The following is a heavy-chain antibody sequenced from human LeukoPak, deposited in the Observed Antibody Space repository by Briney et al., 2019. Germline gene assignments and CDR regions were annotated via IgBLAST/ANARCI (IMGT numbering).Heavy chain of an antibody. CDR1: GFTFDDYA. Sequence: QAGGSLRLSCAASGFTFDDYAMHWVRQAPGKGLEWVSGISWNSGSIGYADSVKGRFTISRDNAKNSLYLQMNSLRAEDTALYYCAKDLGYCSSTSCPGGGFDYWGQGTLVTVSS. CDR3: AKDLGYCSSTSCPGGGFDY. D-gene: IGHD2-2*01. V-gene: IGHV3-9*01. CDR2: ISWNSGSI. J-gene: IGHJ4*02.